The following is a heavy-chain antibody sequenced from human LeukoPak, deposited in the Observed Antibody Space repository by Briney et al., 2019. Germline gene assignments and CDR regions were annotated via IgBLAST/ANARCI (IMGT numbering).Heavy chain of an antibody. J-gene: IGHJ3*02. CDR3: AKGFSGSYKAFDI. Sequence: GRSLRLSCAASGFTFSSYAMSWVRQAPGKGLEWVSSISGSGSRTSYADSVKGRFTISRDNSKNTLYLQMNSLRAEDTAVYYCAKGFSGSYKAFDIWGQGTMVTVSS. D-gene: IGHD1-26*01. CDR1: GFTFSSYA. V-gene: IGHV3-23*01. CDR2: ISGSGSRT.